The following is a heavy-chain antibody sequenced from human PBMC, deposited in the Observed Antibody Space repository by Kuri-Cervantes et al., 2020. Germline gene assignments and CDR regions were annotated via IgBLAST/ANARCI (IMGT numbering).Heavy chain of an antibody. J-gene: IGHJ4*02. Sequence: GGSLRLSCVASGFTFNTHGMHWVRQAPGKGLEWVAVISYDGSNKYYADSVKGRFTISRDNSKNTLYLQMNSLRAEDTAVYYCARDKYYDYVWGSYRSWGLDYWGQGTLVTVSS. CDR3: ARDKYYDYVWGSYRSWGLDY. D-gene: IGHD3-16*02. CDR2: ISYDGSNK. V-gene: IGHV3-30*19. CDR1: GFTFNTHG.